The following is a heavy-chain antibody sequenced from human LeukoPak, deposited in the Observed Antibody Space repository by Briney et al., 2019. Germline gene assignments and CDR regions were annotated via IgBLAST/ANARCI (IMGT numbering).Heavy chain of an antibody. CDR1: GHTFTSYG. CDR3: AREVAGTTPERERFYP. Sequence: SSEKVSCKASGHTFTSYGISWARQAPGQGLEWMGRINPNSGGTNYAQKFQGRVTMTRDTSISTAYMELSRLRSDDTAVYYCAREVAGTTPERERFYPWVQGTLVTVSP. V-gene: IGHV1-2*06. J-gene: IGHJ5*02. D-gene: IGHD1-7*01. CDR2: INPNSGGT.